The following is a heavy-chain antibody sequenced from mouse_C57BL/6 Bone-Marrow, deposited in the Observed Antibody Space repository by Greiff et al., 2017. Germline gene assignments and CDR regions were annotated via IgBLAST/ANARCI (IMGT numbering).Heavy chain of an antibody. J-gene: IGHJ4*01. V-gene: IGHV5-4*01. CDR2: ISDGGSYT. CDR3: ARDYDYVYYAMDY. D-gene: IGHD2-4*01. CDR1: GFTFSSYA. Sequence: EVQLMESGGGLVKPGGSLKLSCAASGFTFSSYAMSWVRQTPEKRLEWVATISDGGSYTYYPDNVKGRFTISRDNAKNNLYLQMSHLKSEDTAMYYCARDYDYVYYAMDYWGQGTSVTVSS.